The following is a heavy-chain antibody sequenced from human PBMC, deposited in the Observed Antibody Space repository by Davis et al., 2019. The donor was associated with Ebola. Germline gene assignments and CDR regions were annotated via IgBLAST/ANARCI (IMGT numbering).Heavy chain of an antibody. D-gene: IGHD3-3*01. J-gene: IGHJ6*03. V-gene: IGHV3-30-3*01. CDR2: ISYHGINK. CDR3: ARGTIFDYYFYMDV. Sequence: GGSLRLSCAAAGFTFNSHAMHWVRQAPGKGLEWVAVISYHGINKGCAESVKGRFTISRDNSENTLYLQMNSLRVEDTAVYYCARGTIFDYYFYMDVWGTGTTVIVSS. CDR1: GFTFNSHA.